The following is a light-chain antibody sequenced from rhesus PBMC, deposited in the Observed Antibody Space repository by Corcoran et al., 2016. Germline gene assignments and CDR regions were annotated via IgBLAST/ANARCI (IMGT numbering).Light chain of an antibody. Sequence: DIQMTQSPSSLSASVGDRVTITCRASENVNNYLNWYKQKPGKAPKLLIYKASTLQSGVPARFSGSASGTDYTFTISSLQPEDVATYYCQHGYGTPLTFGGGTKVELK. CDR2: KAS. CDR1: ENVNNY. CDR3: QHGYGTPLT. V-gene: IGKV1-74*01. J-gene: IGKJ4*01.